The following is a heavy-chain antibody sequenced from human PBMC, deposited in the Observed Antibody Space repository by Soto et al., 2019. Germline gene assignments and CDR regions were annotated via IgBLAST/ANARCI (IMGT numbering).Heavy chain of an antibody. V-gene: IGHV1-18*01. CDR2: ISAYNGNT. CDR3: ARSSYDILTGDVYWGMDV. D-gene: IGHD3-9*01. Sequence: QVQLVQSGAEVKKPGASVKVSCKASGYTFTSYGISWVRQAPGQGLEWMGWISAYNGNTNYAQKLQGRVTMTTDTSPSTAYMELRSLRSDDTAVYYCARSSYDILTGDVYWGMDVWGQGTTVTVSS. J-gene: IGHJ6*02. CDR1: GYTFTSYG.